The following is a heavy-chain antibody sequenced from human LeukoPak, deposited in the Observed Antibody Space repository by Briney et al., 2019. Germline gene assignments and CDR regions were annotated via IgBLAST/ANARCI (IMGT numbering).Heavy chain of an antibody. CDR1: GYTFSSYG. Sequence: GASEKVSCKASGYTFSSYGISWVRQAPGQGLEWMGWISAYNGNANYAQKLQGRVTMTTDTSTSTAYMELRSLRSDDTAVYYCARVFVRGVIIRNPFDYWGQGTLVTVSS. CDR3: ARVFVRGVIIRNPFDY. V-gene: IGHV1-18*01. J-gene: IGHJ4*02. D-gene: IGHD3-10*01. CDR2: ISAYNGNA.